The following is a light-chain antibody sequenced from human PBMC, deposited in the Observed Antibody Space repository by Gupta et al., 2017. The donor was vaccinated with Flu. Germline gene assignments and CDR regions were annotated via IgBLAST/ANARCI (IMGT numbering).Light chain of an antibody. J-gene: IGKJ1*01. CDR1: RGISTY. CDR2: VAS. CDR3: QQVNSYPWT. V-gene: IGKV1-9*01. Sequence: GDRVTITCRASRGISTYLAWYQQKPGKAPKLIIYVASILQSGVPSRFSGSGSGTEFTLTISSLQAEDFATYYCQQVNSYPWTFGQGTKVEIK.